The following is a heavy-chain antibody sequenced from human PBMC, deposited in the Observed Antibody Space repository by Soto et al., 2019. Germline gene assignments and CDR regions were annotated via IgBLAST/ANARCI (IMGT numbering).Heavy chain of an antibody. CDR1: GGTVSSYN. CDR3: ARVYDTSGYYDY. J-gene: IGHJ4*02. Sequence: QVQLVQSGAEVKKPGSSVKVSCKASGGTVSSYNISWVRQAPGQGLEWMGRIIPILGIANYAQKFQGRVTITAYKSTSTAYMELSSLRSEDTAVYYCARVYDTSGYYDYWGQGTLVTVSS. V-gene: IGHV1-69*02. CDR2: IIPILGIA. D-gene: IGHD3-22*01.